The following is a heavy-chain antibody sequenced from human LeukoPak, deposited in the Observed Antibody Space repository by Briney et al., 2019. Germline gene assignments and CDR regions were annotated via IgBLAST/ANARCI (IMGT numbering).Heavy chain of an antibody. J-gene: IGHJ4*02. Sequence: PGGSLRLSCAASGFTFNSYTMNWVRQAPGKGLEWISYISRTGTTIYYADSVKGRFTISRDNAKNSLYLQMNSLGAEDTAVYYCGRAFPPLRTSSAGDLWGQGILVTVSS. CDR1: GFTFNSYT. CDR2: ISRTGTTI. CDR3: GRAFPPLRTSSAGDL. D-gene: IGHD3-16*01. V-gene: IGHV3-48*01.